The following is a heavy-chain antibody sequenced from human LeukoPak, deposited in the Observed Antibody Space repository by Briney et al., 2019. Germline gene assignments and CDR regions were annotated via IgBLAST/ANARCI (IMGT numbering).Heavy chain of an antibody. CDR3: ARLKLGAYFDL. Sequence: SETLSLTCTVSGGSTSSDYWSWIRQSPGKGLEWVGYVYNSGDTGKNPSLKSRVTILLDTSRNQCSLKLTSVSAADTAVYYCARLKLGAYFDLWGRGTPVTVSS. CDR1: GGSTSSDY. D-gene: IGHD3-16*01. CDR2: VYNSGDT. J-gene: IGHJ2*01. V-gene: IGHV4-59*08.